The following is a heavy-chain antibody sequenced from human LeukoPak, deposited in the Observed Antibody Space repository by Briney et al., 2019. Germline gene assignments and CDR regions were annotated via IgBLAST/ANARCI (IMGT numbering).Heavy chain of an antibody. CDR3: ARDFSGWSVDP. J-gene: IGHJ5*02. CDR1: GFTFSSYE. D-gene: IGHD6-19*01. CDR2: INVGGTPI. V-gene: IGHV3-48*03. Sequence: GGSLRLSCAASGFTFSSYEMNWVRQAPGKGLEWISYINVGGTPIYYADSVKGRFTMSRDNAKNSLYLQMNSLKVEDTAVYYCARDFSGWSVDPWGQGTLVTVSS.